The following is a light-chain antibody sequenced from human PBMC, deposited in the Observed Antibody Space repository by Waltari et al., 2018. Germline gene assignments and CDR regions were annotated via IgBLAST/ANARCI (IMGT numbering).Light chain of an antibody. CDR2: DAS. Sequence: IQMTQSPSTLSASVGDRVTITCRARQSIGLKLAWYRQKPGKAPNLLIYDASSIESGVPSRFTGSGSGTEFPLTISHLQPDDFATYYCQHYYTSSWTFGQGTKVEIK. V-gene: IGKV1-5*01. CDR3: QHYYTSSWT. CDR1: QSIGLK. J-gene: IGKJ1*01.